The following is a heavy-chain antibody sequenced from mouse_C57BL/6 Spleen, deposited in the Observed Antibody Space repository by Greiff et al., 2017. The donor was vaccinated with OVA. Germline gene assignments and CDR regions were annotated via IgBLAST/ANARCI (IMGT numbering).Heavy chain of an antibody. CDR3: ARTPFYDGYFWYFDV. Sequence: VQLQQSDAELVKPGASVKISCKVSGYTFTDHTIHWMKQRPEQGLEWIGYIYPRDGSTKYNEKFKGKATLTADKSSSTAYMQLNSLTSEDSAVYFCARTPFYDGYFWYFDVWGTGTTVTVSS. CDR1: GYTFTDHT. J-gene: IGHJ1*03. CDR2: IYPRDGST. V-gene: IGHV1-78*01. D-gene: IGHD2-3*01.